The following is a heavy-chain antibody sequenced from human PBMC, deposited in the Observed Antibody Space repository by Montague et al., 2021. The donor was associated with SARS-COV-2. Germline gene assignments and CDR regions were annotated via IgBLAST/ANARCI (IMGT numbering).Heavy chain of an antibody. CDR3: ARARTSLIVVVNEFDY. Sequence: TLSLTCTVSGGSISSGSYYWSWIRQHPRKGLEWIGYIYYSGSSYYNPSLKSRVTISVDTSKNQFSLRLSSVTAADTAVYYCARARTSLIVVVNEFDYWGQGTLVTVSS. CDR2: IYYSGSS. J-gene: IGHJ4*02. V-gene: IGHV4-31*03. D-gene: IGHD2-21*01. CDR1: GGSISSGSYY.